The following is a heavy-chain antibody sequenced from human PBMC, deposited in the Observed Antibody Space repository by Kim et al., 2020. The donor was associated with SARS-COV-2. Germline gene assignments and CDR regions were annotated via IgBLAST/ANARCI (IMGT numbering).Heavy chain of an antibody. CDR1: GFTFSNYD. Sequence: GGSLRLSCVASGFTFSNYDMHWVRQAAGKGLEWVSAIGTAGEKYYPGSVKGRFTISRENAQNSLYLQMNYLRAGDTAVYYCARGKWELGCFDYWGQGTLVTVSS. CDR2: IGTAGEK. V-gene: IGHV3-13*04. J-gene: IGHJ4*02. D-gene: IGHD1-26*01. CDR3: ARGKWELGCFDY.